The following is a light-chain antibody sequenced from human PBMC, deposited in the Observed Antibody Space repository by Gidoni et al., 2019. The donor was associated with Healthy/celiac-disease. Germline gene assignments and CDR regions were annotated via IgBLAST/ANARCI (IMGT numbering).Light chain of an antibody. CDR3: QQRSNWPPT. CDR1: QSVSSY. CDR2: DAS. Sequence: EIVLTQSPATLSLSPGERAILSCRASQSVSSYLAWYQQKPGQAPRVLIYDASNRATGIPARFSGSGSGTDFTLTISSLEPEDFADYYCQQRSNWPPTFGGGTKVEIK. J-gene: IGKJ4*01. V-gene: IGKV3-11*01.